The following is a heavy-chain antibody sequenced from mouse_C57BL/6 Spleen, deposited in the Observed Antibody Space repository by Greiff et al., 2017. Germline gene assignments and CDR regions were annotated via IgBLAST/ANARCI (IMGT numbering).Heavy chain of an antibody. V-gene: IGHV1-42*01. J-gene: IGHJ4*01. D-gene: IGHD2-1*01. CDR1: GYSFTGYY. CDR2: INPSTGGT. Sequence: VQLQQSGPELVKPGASVKISCKASGYSFTGYYMNWVKQSPEKSLEWIGEINPSTGGTTYNQKFKAKATLTVDKSSSTAYMQLKSLTSEDSAVYYCARWDYGNAMDYWGQGTSVTVSS. CDR3: ARWDYGNAMDY.